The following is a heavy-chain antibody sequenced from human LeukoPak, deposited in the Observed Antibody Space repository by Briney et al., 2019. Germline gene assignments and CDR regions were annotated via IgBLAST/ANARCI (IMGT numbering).Heavy chain of an antibody. V-gene: IGHV1-69*04. Sequence: GASVKVSCKASGGTFSSYAISWVRQAPGQGLEWMGRIIPILGIANYAQKFQGRVTITADKSTSTAYMELSSLRSEDTAVYYCARDGPPTVAPDYWGQGTLVTVSS. CDR2: IIPILGIA. CDR1: GGTFSSYA. J-gene: IGHJ4*02. CDR3: ARDGPPTVAPDY. D-gene: IGHD4-17*01.